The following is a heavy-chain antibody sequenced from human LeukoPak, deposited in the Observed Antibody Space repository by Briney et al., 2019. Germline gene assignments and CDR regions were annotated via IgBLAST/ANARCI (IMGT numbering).Heavy chain of an antibody. CDR2: IYYSGST. J-gene: IGHJ6*03. Sequence: SETLSLTCTVSGGSISSYYWSWIRRPPGKGLEWIGYIYYSGSTNYNPSLKSRVTISVDTSKNQFSLKLSSVTAADTAVYYCARARYGWNYYYYMDVWGKGTTVTVSS. V-gene: IGHV4-59*01. CDR3: ARARYGWNYYYYMDV. D-gene: IGHD3-10*01. CDR1: GGSISSYY.